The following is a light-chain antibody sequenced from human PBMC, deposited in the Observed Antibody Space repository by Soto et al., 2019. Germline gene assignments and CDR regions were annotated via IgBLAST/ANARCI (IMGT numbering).Light chain of an antibody. Sequence: QSALTQPASVSGSPGQSITISCTGSISDVGAYNYVSWYQQHPGKAPKLMIYEVSNRPSGVAFRFSGCKSGNTASLTISGLQAEDEGDYFCSSYTRSTTWLFGGGTKLTVL. CDR2: EVS. J-gene: IGLJ3*02. V-gene: IGLV2-14*01. CDR3: SSYTRSTTWL. CDR1: ISDVGAYNY.